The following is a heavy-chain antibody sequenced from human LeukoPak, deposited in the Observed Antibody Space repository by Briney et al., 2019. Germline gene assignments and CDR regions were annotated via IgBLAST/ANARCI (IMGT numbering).Heavy chain of an antibody. CDR3: GKNRLGQQYADAFEI. V-gene: IGHV3-30*02. D-gene: IGHD6-13*01. CDR1: GFAFSNCD. CDR2: IRYDGSDK. J-gene: IGHJ3*02. Sequence: GGSLRLSCGAYGFAFSNCDMHWVRQAPGKGLEWVAFIRYDGSDKYYVDSVKGRLIISRDNSNNILYLQMNSLTADDTALYYCGKNRLGQQYADAFEIWGQGTMV.